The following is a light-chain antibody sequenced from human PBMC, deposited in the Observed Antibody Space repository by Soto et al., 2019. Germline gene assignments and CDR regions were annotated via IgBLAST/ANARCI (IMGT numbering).Light chain of an antibody. CDR3: QEYNSHSRYT. CDR1: QSISSW. Sequence: DIQMTQSPSTLSASVGDRVTITCRASQSISSWLAWYQQKPGKAPKLLIYTATSLESGVPSRFSGSGSGTEFNLTISNLQPDYFATHYCQEYNSHSRYTFGQGTKLEIK. J-gene: IGKJ2*01. CDR2: TAT. V-gene: IGKV1-5*03.